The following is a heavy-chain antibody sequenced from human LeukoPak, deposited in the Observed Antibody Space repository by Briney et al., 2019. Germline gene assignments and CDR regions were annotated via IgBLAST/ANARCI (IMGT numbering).Heavy chain of an antibody. CDR1: GFTFIKYW. CDR3: ATKQWLAPPPDS. J-gene: IGHJ4*02. V-gene: IGHV3-74*01. D-gene: IGHD6-19*01. Sequence: GALGLSCAASGFTFIKYWMLWVRQAPGKGLESVSRINTDGTVTTYADSVKGRFTVSRDNADNTMFLQMNSVRDEDTAVYYCATKQWLAPPPDSWGQGTPVTVSS. CDR2: INTDGTVT.